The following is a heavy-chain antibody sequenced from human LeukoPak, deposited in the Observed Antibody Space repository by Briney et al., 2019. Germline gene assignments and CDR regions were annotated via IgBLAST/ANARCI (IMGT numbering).Heavy chain of an antibody. J-gene: IGHJ4*02. CDR3: ARLYSSSSHFDY. V-gene: IGHV4-4*07. D-gene: IGHD6-6*01. CDR2: IYTSGTT. Sequence: SETLSFTCTVSGGSLSTYYWSWIRQPAGEGREWIGHIYTSGTTNYNPSLKSRVTMSVDTSKNQFSLKLNSVTAADTAVYYCARLYSSSSHFDYWGQGTLVTVSS. CDR1: GGSLSTYY.